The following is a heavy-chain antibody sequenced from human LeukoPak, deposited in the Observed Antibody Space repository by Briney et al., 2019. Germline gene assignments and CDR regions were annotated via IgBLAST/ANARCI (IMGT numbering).Heavy chain of an antibody. CDR1: GGSISSYY. Sequence: SETLSLTCTVSGGSISSYYWSWIRQPPGKGLDWIVYIYYSGTTNYNPSLKSRVTISLDTSKKQLSLKLSSVTAADTAVYYCARVSCTSTSCPGWIDPWGQGTLVTVSS. V-gene: IGHV4-59*01. CDR3: ARVSCTSTSCPGWIDP. D-gene: IGHD2-2*01. CDR2: IYYSGTT. J-gene: IGHJ5*02.